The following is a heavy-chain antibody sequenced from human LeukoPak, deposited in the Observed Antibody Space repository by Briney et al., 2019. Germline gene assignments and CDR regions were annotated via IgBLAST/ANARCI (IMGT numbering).Heavy chain of an antibody. CDR1: GFTFSNYG. D-gene: IGHD5-12*01. Sequence: GGSLRLSCAASGFTFSNYGIDWVRQAPGKGLEWVAFIRFDGSNKYYADSVKGRFTISRDNSKNTVYVQMNSLRVEDTAVYYCAKDSGYSDYDLHAFDIWGQGTMVTVSS. CDR3: AKDSGYSDYDLHAFDI. V-gene: IGHV3-30*02. J-gene: IGHJ3*02. CDR2: IRFDGSNK.